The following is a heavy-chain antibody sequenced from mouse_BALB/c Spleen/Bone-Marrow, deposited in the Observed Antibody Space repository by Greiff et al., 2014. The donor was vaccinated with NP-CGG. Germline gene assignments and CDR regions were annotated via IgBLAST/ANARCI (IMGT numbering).Heavy chain of an antibody. CDR3: ARRDGSTYYYAMDC. J-gene: IGHJ4*01. CDR2: IYPGDGDT. CDR1: GYAFSNYW. Sequence: VQLQQSGPEPVRPGSSVKISCKASGYAFSNYWMNWVKQRPGQGLEWIGQIYPGDGDTNYNGKFKGKATLTADKSSSTAYMQLSSLTSEDSAVYFCARRDGSTYYYAMDCWGQGTSVTVSS. D-gene: IGHD1-1*01. V-gene: IGHV1-80*01.